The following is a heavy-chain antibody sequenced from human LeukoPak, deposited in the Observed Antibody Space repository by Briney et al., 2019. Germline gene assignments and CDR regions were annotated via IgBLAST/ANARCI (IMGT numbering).Heavy chain of an antibody. J-gene: IGHJ4*02. CDR3: ARTTMVRSRGNRYYFDY. Sequence: KPSETLSLTCTVSGGSISSYYWSWIRQPAGKGLEGIGRIYTSGSTNYNPSLKSRVTMSVDTSKNQFSLKLSSVTAADTAVYYCARTTMVRSRGNRYYFDYWGQGTLVTVPS. CDR2: IYTSGST. D-gene: IGHD3-10*01. V-gene: IGHV4-4*07. CDR1: GGSISSYY.